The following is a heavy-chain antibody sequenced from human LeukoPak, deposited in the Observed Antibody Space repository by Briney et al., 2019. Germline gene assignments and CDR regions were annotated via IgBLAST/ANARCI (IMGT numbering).Heavy chain of an antibody. Sequence: SETLSLTCTVSGGSISSYYWSWIRQPPEKGLEWIGYIYYSGSTNYNPSLKSRVTISVDTSKNQFSLKLSSVTAADTAVYYCARAHALLRFLEWSKEYYFDYWGQGTLVTVSS. CDR1: GGSISSYY. CDR2: IYYSGST. J-gene: IGHJ4*02. CDR3: ARAHALLRFLEWSKEYYFDY. D-gene: IGHD3-3*01. V-gene: IGHV4-59*01.